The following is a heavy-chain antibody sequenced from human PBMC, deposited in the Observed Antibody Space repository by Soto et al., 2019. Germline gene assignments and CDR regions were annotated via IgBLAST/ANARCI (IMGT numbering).Heavy chain of an antibody. CDR1: GGSLSNYV. J-gene: IGHJ4*02. Sequence: QVQLVQSGAEVKKPGSSVKVSCKASGGSLSNYVITWVRQAPGQGLEYMGGIIPLAGTGNYAQKFQGSVTITADESTSTAYLELRSLRSEDTAVYYCAREGFSGSYYPNWGQGTLVTVSS. CDR3: AREGFSGSYYPN. D-gene: IGHD1-26*01. V-gene: IGHV1-69*01. CDR2: IIPLAGTG.